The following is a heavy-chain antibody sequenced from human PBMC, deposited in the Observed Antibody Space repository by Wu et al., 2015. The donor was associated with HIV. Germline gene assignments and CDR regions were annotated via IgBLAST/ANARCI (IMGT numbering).Heavy chain of an antibody. D-gene: IGHD2-21*01. CDR1: GYAFSTYY. CDR3: NRGMQGWVNDAFDI. J-gene: IGHJ3*02. CDR2: INPGIGST. Sequence: QVQLVQSGAEMKKPGASVNISCKASGYAFSTYYIHWVRQAPGQGLEWMGLINPGIGSTYYAEKFQGRVTMTRDTSTSTVNMQLGTLTSEDTAVYYCNRGMQGWVNDAFDIWGQGTVVTVSS. V-gene: IGHV1-46*03.